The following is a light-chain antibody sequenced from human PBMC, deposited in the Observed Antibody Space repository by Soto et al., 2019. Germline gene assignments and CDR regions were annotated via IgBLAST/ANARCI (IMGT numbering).Light chain of an antibody. CDR1: QSVTSGN. J-gene: IGKJ4*02. CDR3: QQYWTSPPT. Sequence: EIVLTQSTGTLSLSPGERATLSCRASQSVTSGNLAWYQQKPGQAPRLLFNGASSRATGIPDRFSGSGSGTDFTLITSRLGPEDFAVYYCQQYWTSPPTFGGGTKV. V-gene: IGKV3-20*01. CDR2: GAS.